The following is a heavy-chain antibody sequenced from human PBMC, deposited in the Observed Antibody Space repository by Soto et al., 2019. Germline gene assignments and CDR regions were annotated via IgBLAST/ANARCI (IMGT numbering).Heavy chain of an antibody. CDR3: ARHMTGYYFDY. V-gene: IGHV4-59*08. Sequence: SATLSLTCTVSGGSISSYYWSWIRQPPGKGLEWIGYIYYSGTTNYNPSLKSRATMSVDTSKSQFSLKLSSVTAADTAVYYCARHMTGYYFDYWGQGTLVTAPQ. J-gene: IGHJ4*02. D-gene: IGHD3-9*01. CDR2: IYYSGTT. CDR1: GGSISSYY.